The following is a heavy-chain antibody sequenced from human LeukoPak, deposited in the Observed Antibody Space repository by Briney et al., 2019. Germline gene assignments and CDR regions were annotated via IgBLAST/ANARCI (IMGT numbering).Heavy chain of an antibody. CDR2: VNLQGST. V-gene: IGHV4-4*02. Sequence: SGTLSLTCGVSGVSITNTNYWTWVRQPPGKGLEWIGEVNLQGSTNYNPSLMGRVAIAVDTSENHISLQLTSVTAADTAVYYCAREGGPYRPLDYSGQGTLVTVSS. CDR3: AREGGPYRPLDY. CDR1: GVSITNTNY. J-gene: IGHJ4*02.